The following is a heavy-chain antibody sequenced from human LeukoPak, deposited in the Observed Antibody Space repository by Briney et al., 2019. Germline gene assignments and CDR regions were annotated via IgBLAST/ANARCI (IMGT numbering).Heavy chain of an antibody. CDR2: INNDGSST. CDR1: GFTFGSYW. J-gene: IGHJ4*02. CDR3: ATHNSGSPDY. D-gene: IGHD1-26*01. V-gene: IGHV3-74*01. Sequence: PGGSLRLSCAASGFTFGSYWMHWVRQPPGKGLVWVSRINNDGSSTSYADSVKGRFTISRDNAKNTLYLQMNSLRAEETAVYYCATHNSGSPDYWGQGTLVTVSS.